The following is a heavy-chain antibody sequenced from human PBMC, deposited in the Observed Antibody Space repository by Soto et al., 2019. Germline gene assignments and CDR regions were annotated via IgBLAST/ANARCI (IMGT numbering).Heavy chain of an antibody. V-gene: IGHV4-39*01. CDR3: AGPITILDNWFDP. J-gene: IGHJ5*02. CDR2: IYYSGST. CDR1: GGSISSSSYY. D-gene: IGHD3-3*01. Sequence: SETLSLTCTVSGGSISSSSYYWGWIRQPSGKGLEWIGSIYYSGSTYYNPSLKSRVTISVDTSKNQFSLKLSSVTAADTAVYYCAGPITILDNWFDPWGQGTLVTVSS.